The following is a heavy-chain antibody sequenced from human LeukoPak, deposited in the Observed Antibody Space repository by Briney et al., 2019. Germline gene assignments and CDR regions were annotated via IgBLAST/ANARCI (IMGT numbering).Heavy chain of an antibody. CDR1: GGSISSSNW. Sequence: PSGTLSLTCAVSGGSISSSNWWSWVRQPPGKGLEWIGEIYHSGSTNYNPSLKSRATISVDKSKNQFSLKLSSVTAADTAVYYCASWGKQWLVLGDWFDPWGQGTLVTVSS. CDR2: IYHSGST. CDR3: ASWGKQWLVLGDWFDP. J-gene: IGHJ5*02. V-gene: IGHV4-4*02. D-gene: IGHD6-19*01.